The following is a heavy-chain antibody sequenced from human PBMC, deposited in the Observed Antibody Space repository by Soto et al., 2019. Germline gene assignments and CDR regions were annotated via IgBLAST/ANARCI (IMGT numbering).Heavy chain of an antibody. CDR3: ARGFPYYYDSSGYVDY. CDR2: INHSGST. D-gene: IGHD3-22*01. Sequence: QVQLQQWGAGLLKPSETLSLTCAVYGGSFSGYYWSWIRQPPGKGLEWIGEINHSGSTNYNPSLNSRVTITVDTSKNQFSLKLSSVTAADTAVYYCARGFPYYYDSSGYVDYWGQGTLVTVSS. V-gene: IGHV4-34*01. J-gene: IGHJ4*02. CDR1: GGSFSGYY.